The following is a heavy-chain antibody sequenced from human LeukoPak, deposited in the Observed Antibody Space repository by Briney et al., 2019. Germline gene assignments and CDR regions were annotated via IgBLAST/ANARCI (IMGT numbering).Heavy chain of an antibody. V-gene: IGHV3-23*01. CDR1: GFTVSSNY. D-gene: IGHD1-26*01. CDR3: AKDKRGSYFDY. CDR2: ISGSGGST. Sequence: GGSLRPSCAASGFTVSSNYMSWVRQAPGKGLEWVSAISGSGGSTYYADSVKGRFTISRDNSKNTLYLQMNSLRAEDTAVYYCAKDKRGSYFDYWGQGTLVTVSS. J-gene: IGHJ4*02.